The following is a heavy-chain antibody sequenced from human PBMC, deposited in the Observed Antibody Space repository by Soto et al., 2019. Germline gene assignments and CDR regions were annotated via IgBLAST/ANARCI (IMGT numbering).Heavy chain of an antibody. Sequence: PSETLSLTCSFSCYSISSGYYCVWIRQPPGKGLEWIGSIYYSGSTYYNPSLKSRVTISVDTSKNQFSLKLSSVTAADTAVYYCARVGYSYGESDYWGQGTLVTVSS. D-gene: IGHD5-18*01. CDR2: IYYSGST. V-gene: IGHV4-38-2*02. CDR3: ARVGYSYGESDY. CDR1: CYSISSGYY. J-gene: IGHJ4*02.